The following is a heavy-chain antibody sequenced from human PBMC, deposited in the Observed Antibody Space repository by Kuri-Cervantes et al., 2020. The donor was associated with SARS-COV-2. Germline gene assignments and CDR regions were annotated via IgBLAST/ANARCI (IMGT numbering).Heavy chain of an antibody. J-gene: IGHJ4*02. D-gene: IGHD6-13*01. CDR3: ARNSAFSSSWPLDN. CDR2: VAYSGGA. Sequence: ESLKISCTVSGGSITTSSHYWGWIRQPPGKGLEWIGTVAYSGGAYYNSSLKSRVTISVATSKNQFSLKLSSVTAADTAVYYCARNSAFSSSWPLDNWGQGTLVTVSS. CDR1: GGSITTSSHY. V-gene: IGHV4-39*01.